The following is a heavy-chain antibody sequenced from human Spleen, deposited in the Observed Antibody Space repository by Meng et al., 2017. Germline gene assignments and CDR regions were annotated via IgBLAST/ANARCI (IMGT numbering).Heavy chain of an antibody. CDR2: ISGTGGST. CDR3: ANGVVGATSNDY. V-gene: IGHV3-23*01. CDR1: GFTFTSYA. J-gene: IGHJ4*02. Sequence: EVQLLESGGGLVQPGGSLRLSCAASGFTFTSYAMSWVRQAPGKGLEWVSAISGTGGSTYYADSVKGRFTISRDNSKNTLYLQMSRLRAEDTAVYYCANGVVGATSNDYWGQGTLVTVSS. D-gene: IGHD1-26*01.